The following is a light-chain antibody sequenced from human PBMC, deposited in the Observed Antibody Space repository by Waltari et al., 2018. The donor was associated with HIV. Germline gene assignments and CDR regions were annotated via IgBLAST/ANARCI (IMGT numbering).Light chain of an antibody. J-gene: IGLJ1*01. CDR2: DVN. CDR3: SSYTGSDTLLGV. CDR1: SSHVGAYNY. Sequence: QSALTQPASVSGSPGQSITISCTGTSSHVGAYNYVSWYQQPPGQAPKLIIYDVNYRPSGISSRFSGSKSGNTASLTISGLQAEDEADYYCSSYTGSDTLLGVFGTGTKVTVL. V-gene: IGLV2-14*01.